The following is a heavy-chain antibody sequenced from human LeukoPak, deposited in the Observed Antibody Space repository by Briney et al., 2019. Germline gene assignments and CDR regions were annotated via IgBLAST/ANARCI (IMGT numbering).Heavy chain of an antibody. CDR2: MRYDGTSK. Sequence: GGSLRLSCAASGFTFTAYDMHWVRQAPGKGLEWVAVMRYDGTSKYYADSVEGRFTISRDNSKNTLYLQVNSLRAEDTAVYYCAKGSPLDLGAGESYYYGMGVWGQGTTVTVSS. J-gene: IGHJ6*02. CDR1: GFTFTAYD. D-gene: IGHD3-10*01. V-gene: IGHV3-30*02. CDR3: AKGSPLDLGAGESYYYGMGV.